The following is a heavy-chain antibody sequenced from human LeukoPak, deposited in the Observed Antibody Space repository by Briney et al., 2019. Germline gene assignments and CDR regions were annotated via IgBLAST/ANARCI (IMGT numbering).Heavy chain of an antibody. CDR1: GYSISNGYY. CDR2: IYHSGNT. Sequence: SETLSLTCSVSGYSISNGYYWGWIRQPPGKGLEWIGNIYHSGNTHYNPSLKSRVTISVDTSKNQFSLKLSSVTAADTAVYYCAKAPVGSCSGAFCYPFDSWGQGTLVTVSS. J-gene: IGHJ4*02. CDR3: AKAPVGSCSGAFCYPFDS. V-gene: IGHV4-38-2*02. D-gene: IGHD2-15*01.